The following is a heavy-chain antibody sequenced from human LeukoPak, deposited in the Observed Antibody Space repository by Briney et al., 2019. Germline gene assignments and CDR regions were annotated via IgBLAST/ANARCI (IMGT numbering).Heavy chain of an antibody. CDR3: ARHGQSIVGATTAFDY. J-gene: IGHJ4*02. D-gene: IGHD1-26*01. CDR1: GFTFSSYA. CDR2: ISGSGGST. Sequence: PGGSLRLSCAASGFTFSSYAMSWVRQAPGKGLEWVSAISGSGGSTYYADSVKGRFTISRDNSKNTLYLQMNSLRAEDTAVYYCARHGQSIVGATTAFDYWGQGTLVTVSS. V-gene: IGHV3-23*01.